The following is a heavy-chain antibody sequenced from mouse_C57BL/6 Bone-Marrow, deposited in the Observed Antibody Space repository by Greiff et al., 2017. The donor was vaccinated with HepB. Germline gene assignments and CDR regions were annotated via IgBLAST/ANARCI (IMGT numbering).Heavy chain of an antibody. Sequence: QVQLQQPGAELVKPGASVKLSCKASGYTFTSYWMHWVKQRPGQGLEWIGMIHPNSGSTNYNEKFKSKATLTVDKSSSPASMLLRSLTSEDSAVSSCATPLSSSFRISVYSWGPCTPLTFSS. D-gene: IGHD6-1*01. CDR2: IHPNSGST. CDR1: GYTFTSYW. J-gene: IGHJ2*01. CDR3: ATPLSSSFRISVYS. V-gene: IGHV1-64*01.